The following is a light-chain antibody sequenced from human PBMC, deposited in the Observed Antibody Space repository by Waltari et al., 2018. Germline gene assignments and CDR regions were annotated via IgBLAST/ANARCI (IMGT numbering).Light chain of an antibody. CDR1: SSNIGSNY. Sequence: QSVLTQPPSASGTPGQRVTISCSGRSSNIGSNYVYWYQQLPGTTPKLLIYRNNQRPSGVPDRFSGSKSGTSASLAISGLRSEDEADYYCAAWDDSLSGVVFGGETKLTVL. V-gene: IGLV1-47*01. CDR2: RNN. CDR3: AAWDDSLSGVV. J-gene: IGLJ2*01.